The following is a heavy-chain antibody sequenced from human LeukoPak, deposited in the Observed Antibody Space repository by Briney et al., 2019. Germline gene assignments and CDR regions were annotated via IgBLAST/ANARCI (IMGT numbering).Heavy chain of an antibody. V-gene: IGHV3-23*01. CDR1: GFTFSSYG. J-gene: IGHJ4*02. D-gene: IGHD3-22*01. Sequence: PGGSLRLSCAASGFTFSSYGMNWVRQAPGKGLEWVSGISGSGGTTYYADSVDGRFTISTDNSKNSLCLQVSSLRAEETGVYYCAKTNGYYSDWGQGTVVTVSS. CDR2: ISGSGGTT. CDR3: AKTNGYYSD.